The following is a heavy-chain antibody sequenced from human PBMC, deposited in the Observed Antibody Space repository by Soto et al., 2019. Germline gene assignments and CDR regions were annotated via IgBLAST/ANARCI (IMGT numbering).Heavy chain of an antibody. CDR1: GFPFSSXA. CDR2: ISGSGGST. V-gene: IGHV3-23*01. J-gene: IGHJ4*02. D-gene: IGHD3-22*01. CDR3: AKDAYSITMIVVVIH. Sequence: LXLXCAASGFPFSSXAMSWVGQAPGKGLEWVSAISGSGGSTYYADSVKGRFTISRDNSKKKLYLQMNSMRAEDTAVYYCAKDAYSITMIVVVIHWGQGTLGTVSS.